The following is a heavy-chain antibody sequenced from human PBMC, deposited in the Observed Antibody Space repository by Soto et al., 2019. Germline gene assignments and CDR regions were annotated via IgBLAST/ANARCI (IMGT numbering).Heavy chain of an antibody. J-gene: IGHJ4*02. CDR2: IYYSGST. Sequence: SETLSLTCTVSGGSISSGGYYWSWIRQHPGKGLEWIGYIYYSGSTYYNPSLKSRVTISVDTSKNQFSLKLSSVTAGDTAVYYCASAPYYYDSSGYPSLWGKGTLVTVS. D-gene: IGHD3-22*01. CDR1: GGSISSGGYY. CDR3: ASAPYYYDSSGYPSL. V-gene: IGHV4-31*03.